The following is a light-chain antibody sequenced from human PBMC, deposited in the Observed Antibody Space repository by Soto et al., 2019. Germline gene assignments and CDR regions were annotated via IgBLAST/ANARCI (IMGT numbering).Light chain of an antibody. Sequence: DIQMTQSPSSLSASVGDRVTITCRASQTISSYLNWYQLKPGKAPKLLIYAASNLQSGVPSRFSGGGSGTDFTLTISSLLPEDYATYCCRQSYSLRTFGQGTKVESK. V-gene: IGKV1-39*01. J-gene: IGKJ1*01. CDR1: QTISSY. CDR3: RQSYSLRT. CDR2: AAS.